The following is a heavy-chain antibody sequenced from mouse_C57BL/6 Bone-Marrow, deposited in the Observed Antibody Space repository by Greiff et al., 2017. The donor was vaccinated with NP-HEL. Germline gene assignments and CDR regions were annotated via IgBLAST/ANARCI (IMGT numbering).Heavy chain of an antibody. CDR3: ARPSRFAY. D-gene: IGHD5-1*01. CDR2: ISSGGSYT. V-gene: IGHV5-6*01. CDR1: GFTFSSYG. J-gene: IGHJ3*01. Sequence: EVQLQESGGDLVKPGGSLKLSCAASGFTFSSYGMSWVRQTPDKRLEWVATISSGGSYTYYPDSVKGRFTISRDNAKNTLYLQMRSLKSEDTAMYYCARPSRFAYWGQGTLVTVSA.